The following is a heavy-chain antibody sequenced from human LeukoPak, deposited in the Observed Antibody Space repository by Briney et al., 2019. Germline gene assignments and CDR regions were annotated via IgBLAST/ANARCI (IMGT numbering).Heavy chain of an antibody. J-gene: IGHJ4*02. CDR1: GFTFSSYG. CDR2: IWYDGSNK. D-gene: IGHD1-26*01. V-gene: IGHV3-33*01. Sequence: GGSLRLSCAASGFTFSSYGMHWVRQAPGKGLEWVAVIWYDGSNKYYADSVKGRFTISRDNSKNTLYPQMNSLRAEDTAVYYCARDIARRYFDYWGQGTLVTVSS. CDR3: ARDIARRYFDY.